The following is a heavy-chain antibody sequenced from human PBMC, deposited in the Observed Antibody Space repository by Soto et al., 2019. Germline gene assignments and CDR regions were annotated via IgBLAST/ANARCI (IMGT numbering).Heavy chain of an antibody. J-gene: IGHJ4*02. CDR1: GGTFSSYA. V-gene: IGHV1-69*13. D-gene: IGHD5-18*01. Sequence: GASVKISCKASGGTFSSYAISWVRQAPGQGLEWMGGIIPIFGTANYAQKFQGRVTITADESTSTAYMELSSLRSEDTAVYYCARDLYSYGYDYWGQGTLVTVSS. CDR3: ARDLYSYGYDY. CDR2: IIPIFGTA.